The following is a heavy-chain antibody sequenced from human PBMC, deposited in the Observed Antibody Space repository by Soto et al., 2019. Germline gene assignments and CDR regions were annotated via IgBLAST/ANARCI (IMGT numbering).Heavy chain of an antibody. CDR3: ARASPRFGGYDWGPSDY. CDR2: IILIFGTA. J-gene: IGHJ4*02. V-gene: IGHV1-69*13. CDR1: GGTFSSYA. D-gene: IGHD5-12*01. Sequence: SVKVSCKASGGTFSSYAISWVGQAPGQRLEWMGGIILIFGTANYAQKFQGRVTITADESTSTAYMELSSLRSEDTAVYYCARASPRFGGYDWGPSDYWGQGTLVTVSS.